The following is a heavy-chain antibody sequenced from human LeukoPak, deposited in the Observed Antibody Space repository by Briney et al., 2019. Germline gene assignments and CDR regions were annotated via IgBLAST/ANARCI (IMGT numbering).Heavy chain of an antibody. J-gene: IGHJ4*02. CDR1: GFTFSSYG. D-gene: IGHD6-6*01. CDR2: IRYDGSNK. V-gene: IGHV3-30*02. Sequence: GGSLRLSCAASGFTFSSYGMHWVRQAPGKGLEWVAFIRYDGSNKYYADSVKGRFTISRDNSKNTLYLQMNSLRAEDTAVYYCARGYSSSSWSLFDYWGQGTLVTVSS. CDR3: ARGYSSSSWSLFDY.